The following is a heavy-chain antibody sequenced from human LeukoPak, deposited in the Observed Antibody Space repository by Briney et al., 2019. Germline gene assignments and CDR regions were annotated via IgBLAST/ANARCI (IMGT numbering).Heavy chain of an antibody. J-gene: IGHJ3*02. CDR1: GYSFTNYW. D-gene: IGHD2-2*02. Sequence: HGESLKISCKASGYSFTNYWIGWVRQMPGKGLEWMGIIYPGDSDTINSPSFQGHVTISADKSISTAYLQWSSLKASDTAMYYCARHQHCSSTSCYTRSAFDIWGQGTMVTVSS. CDR2: IYPGDSDT. V-gene: IGHV5-51*01. CDR3: ARHQHCSSTSCYTRSAFDI.